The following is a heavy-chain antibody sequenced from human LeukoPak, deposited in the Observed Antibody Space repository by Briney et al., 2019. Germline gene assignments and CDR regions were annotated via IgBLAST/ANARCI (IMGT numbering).Heavy chain of an antibody. CDR1: GFTFTSSA. CDR2: IVVGSGNT. Sequence: SVKVSCKASGFTFTSSAVQWVRQARGQRLEWIGWIVVGSGNTNYAQKFQERVTITRDMSTSTAYMELSSLRSEDTAVYYCAAGHYCSGGSCSRYFDLWGRGTLVTVSS. J-gene: IGHJ2*01. CDR3: AAGHYCSGGSCSRYFDL. D-gene: IGHD2-15*01. V-gene: IGHV1-58*01.